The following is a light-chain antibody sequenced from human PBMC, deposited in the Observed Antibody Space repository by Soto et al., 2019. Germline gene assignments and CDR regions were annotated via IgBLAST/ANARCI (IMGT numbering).Light chain of an antibody. Sequence: DIVMTQSPYSLAVSLGERATINCKSSQIVLYSSNNKNYLAWYQQKPGQHPKLLIYWASTRESGVPDRFSGSGSGTDFTLTISSLQAEDVAVYYCQQYYSTPLTFGGGTKGDIK. CDR3: QQYYSTPLT. CDR1: QIVLYSSNNKNY. J-gene: IGKJ4*01. V-gene: IGKV4-1*01. CDR2: WAS.